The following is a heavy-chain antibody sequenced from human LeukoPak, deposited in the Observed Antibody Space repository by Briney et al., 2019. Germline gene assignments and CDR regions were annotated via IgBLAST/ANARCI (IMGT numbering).Heavy chain of an antibody. D-gene: IGHD3-22*01. CDR3: AKDLYYDSSGRAPDFDY. J-gene: IGHJ4*02. V-gene: IGHV3-30*18. Sequence: GGSLRLSCAASGFTFSSYGMHWVRQAPGKGLEWVAVISYDGSNKYYADSVKGRFTISRDNSKNTLYLQMNSLRAEDTAVYYCAKDLYYDSSGRAPDFDYWGQGTLVTVSS. CDR1: GFTFSSYG. CDR2: ISYDGSNK.